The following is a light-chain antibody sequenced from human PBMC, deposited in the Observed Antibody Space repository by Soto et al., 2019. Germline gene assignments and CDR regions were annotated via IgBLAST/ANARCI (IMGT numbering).Light chain of an antibody. CDR1: SGSVSTSYY. CDR3: VLYMGSGTVV. J-gene: IGLJ2*01. Sequence: QTVVTQEPSFSVSPGGTVTLTCGLSSGSVSTSYYPSWYQQTPGQAPRTLIYNTNTRSSGVPDRFSGSILGNKAALTITGAQADDESDYCCVLYMGSGTVVFGGGTKRTVL. V-gene: IGLV8-61*01. CDR2: NTN.